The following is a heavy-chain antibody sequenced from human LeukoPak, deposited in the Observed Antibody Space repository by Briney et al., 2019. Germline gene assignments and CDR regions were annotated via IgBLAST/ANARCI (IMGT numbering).Heavy chain of an antibody. J-gene: IGHJ4*02. CDR3: ARKIGVSIDY. Sequence: GGSLRLSCAASRFTFSNFDMHWVRQAPGKGLEWVTFIRFDGSNEYYADSVRGRFTISRDNSKNTLYLQMSSLGPEDTAVYYCARKIGVSIDYWGQGTLVTVSS. D-gene: IGHD5/OR15-5a*01. CDR2: IRFDGSNE. V-gene: IGHV3-30*02. CDR1: RFTFSNFD.